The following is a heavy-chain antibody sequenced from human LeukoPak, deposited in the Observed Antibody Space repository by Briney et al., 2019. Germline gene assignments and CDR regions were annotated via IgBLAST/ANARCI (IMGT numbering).Heavy chain of an antibody. CDR2: ISGSGGST. CDR3: AKVALPPDYYFDY. J-gene: IGHJ4*02. V-gene: IGHV3-23*01. D-gene: IGHD2-21*01. Sequence: GGSLRLSCAASGFTFTSYPMSWVRQAPGKGLEWVSAISGSGGSTYYADSVKGRFTISRDNSKNMLYLQMNSLRAEDTAVYYCAKVALPPDYYFDYWGQGTLVTVSS. CDR1: GFTFTSYP.